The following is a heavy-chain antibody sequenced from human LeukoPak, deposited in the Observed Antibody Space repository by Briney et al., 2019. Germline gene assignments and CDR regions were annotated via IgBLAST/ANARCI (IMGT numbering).Heavy chain of an antibody. CDR2: IIPIFGTA. D-gene: IGHD3-22*01. Sequence: APVKVSCKASGGTFSSYAISWVRQAPGQGLEWMGGIIPIFGTANYAQKFQGRATITADESTSTAYMELSSLRSEDTAVYYCARGVDYYDSSGYPYYYYYGMDVWGQGTTVTVSS. CDR3: ARGVDYYDSSGYPYYYYYGMDV. V-gene: IGHV1-69*13. CDR1: GGTFSSYA. J-gene: IGHJ6*02.